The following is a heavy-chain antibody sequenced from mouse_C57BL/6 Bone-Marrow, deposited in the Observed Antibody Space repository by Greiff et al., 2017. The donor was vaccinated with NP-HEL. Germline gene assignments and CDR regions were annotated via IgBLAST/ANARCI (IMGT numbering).Heavy chain of an antibody. V-gene: IGHV1-15*01. J-gene: IGHJ2*01. D-gene: IGHD1-1*01. CDR2: IDPETGGT. CDR3: TKGVTTVVAHFDY. CDR1: GYTFTDYE. Sequence: QVQLKQSGAELVRPGASVTLSCKASGYTFTDYEMHWVKQTPVHGLEWIGAIDPETGGTAYNQKFKGKAILTADKSSSTAYMELRSLTSEDSAVYYCTKGVTTVVAHFDYWGQGTTLTVSS.